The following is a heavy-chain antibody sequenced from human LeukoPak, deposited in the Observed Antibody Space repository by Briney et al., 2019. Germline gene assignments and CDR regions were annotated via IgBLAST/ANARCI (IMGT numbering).Heavy chain of an antibody. Sequence: SETLSLTCTVSGGSISNYYWSWIRQPPGKGLEYIGYIYYSGSTNYNPSLKSRLTISVDTSKNQFSLKLSSVTAADTAVYYCARETSQKGAHYMDVWGKGTTVTISS. J-gene: IGHJ6*03. V-gene: IGHV4-59*01. CDR1: GGSISNYY. CDR3: ARETSQKGAHYMDV. CDR2: IYYSGST. D-gene: IGHD3-16*01.